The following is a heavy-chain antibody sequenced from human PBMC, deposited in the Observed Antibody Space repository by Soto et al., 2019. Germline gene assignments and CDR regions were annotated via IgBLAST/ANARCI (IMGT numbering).Heavy chain of an antibody. Sequence: ASVKVSCKASGGTFSSYTISWVRQAPGQGLEWMGRIIPILGIANYAQKFQGRVTITADKSTSTAYMELSSLRSEDTAVYYCARARIAAATWNWFDPWGQGTLVTVSS. V-gene: IGHV1-69*02. CDR2: IIPILGIA. CDR1: GGTFSSYT. D-gene: IGHD6-13*01. CDR3: ARARIAAATWNWFDP. J-gene: IGHJ5*02.